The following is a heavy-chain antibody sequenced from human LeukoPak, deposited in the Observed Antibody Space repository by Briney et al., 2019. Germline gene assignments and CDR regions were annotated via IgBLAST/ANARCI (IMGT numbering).Heavy chain of an antibody. Sequence: SETLSLTCTVSGGAISTYDWSWIRQPPGKGLEWIGCIYNSGITNYSPSLKSRVTISVDTSKNQFSLKLSSVTAADTAVYYCARHSRNYAPEDWFDPWGQGTLVTVSS. CDR1: GGAISTYD. D-gene: IGHD4-11*01. V-gene: IGHV4-59*08. CDR3: ARHSRNYAPEDWFDP. J-gene: IGHJ5*02. CDR2: IYNSGIT.